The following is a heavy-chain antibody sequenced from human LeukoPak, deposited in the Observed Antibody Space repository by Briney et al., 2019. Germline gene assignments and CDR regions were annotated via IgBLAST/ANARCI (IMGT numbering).Heavy chain of an antibody. D-gene: IGHD6-19*01. CDR1: GFTFSSSA. V-gene: IGHV3-66*02. CDR2: IYSGGST. J-gene: IGHJ6*02. Sequence: GGSLRLSCAASGFTFSSSAMSWVRQAPGKGLEWVSVIYSGGSTYYADSVKGRFTISRDNSKNMLYLQMNSLRAEDTAVYYCARDKQWLVYGMDVWGQGTTVTVSS. CDR3: ARDKQWLVYGMDV.